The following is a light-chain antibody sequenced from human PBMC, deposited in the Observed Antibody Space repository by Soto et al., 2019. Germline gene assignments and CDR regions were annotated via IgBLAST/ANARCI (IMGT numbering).Light chain of an antibody. CDR1: QSVLYSSNNKNY. J-gene: IGKJ5*01. Sequence: DIVMTQSPDSLAVSLGERATINCKSSQSVLYSSNNKNYLAWYQQKSGQPPKLIIYWASTRESGVPDRFSGSGSATDFTLTISSLQAEDVAFYYCQQYYSPPITFGQGTRLEIK. CDR3: QQYYSPPIT. CDR2: WAS. V-gene: IGKV4-1*01.